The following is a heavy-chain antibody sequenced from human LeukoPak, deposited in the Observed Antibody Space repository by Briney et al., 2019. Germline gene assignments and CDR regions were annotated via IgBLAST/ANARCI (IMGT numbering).Heavy chain of an antibody. Sequence: GESLKISCKGSGYRFTSFWIGWVRQMPGKGLEWMGIIYPGDSDTRYSPSFQGQVTISADTSISTVYLQWSSLKASDTAMYYCARYTYHDDGGHFARWGQGTLVTVSS. J-gene: IGHJ4*02. CDR1: GYRFTSFW. CDR3: ARYTYHDDGGHFAR. V-gene: IGHV5-51*01. CDR2: IYPGDSDT. D-gene: IGHD4-23*01.